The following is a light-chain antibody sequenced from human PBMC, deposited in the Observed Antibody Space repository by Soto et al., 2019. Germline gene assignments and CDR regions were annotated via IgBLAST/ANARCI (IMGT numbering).Light chain of an antibody. CDR1: LSVSSD. V-gene: IGKV3D-15*01. Sequence: EIVMTQSPATLSVSPGERATLSCRASLSVSSDLAWYQQTPGQAPRLLIYGASTRATGIPARFSGSGSGTEFTLTISSLQSEDFAVYYCQQFNNWPLTFGQGTRLEIK. CDR2: GAS. J-gene: IGKJ5*01. CDR3: QQFNNWPLT.